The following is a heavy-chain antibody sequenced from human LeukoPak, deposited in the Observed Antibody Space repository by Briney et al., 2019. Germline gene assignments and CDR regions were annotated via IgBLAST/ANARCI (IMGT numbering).Heavy chain of an antibody. CDR1: GFTFTDYY. D-gene: IGHD3-22*01. V-gene: IGHV3-11*01. CDR2: ISSCSSTI. Sequence: GGSLRLSCAASGFTFTDYYMSWIRQAPGKGLEWVSYISSCSSTINYADSVKGRFTISRDNAKNSLYLQMKSLTAEDTAVYYCVRDVGYDSSGNYHYYFDYWGPGTLVTVSS. CDR3: VRDVGYDSSGNYHYYFDY. J-gene: IGHJ4*02.